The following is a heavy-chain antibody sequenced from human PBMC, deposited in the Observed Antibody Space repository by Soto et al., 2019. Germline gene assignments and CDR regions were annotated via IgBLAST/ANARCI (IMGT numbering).Heavy chain of an antibody. J-gene: IGHJ5*02. D-gene: IGHD5-18*01. CDR3: ARAIGSMDTAMVWVAWLDP. Sequence: GGSLRLSCSSSGFTFSSYAMHCFRQAPGNGLEYVSAISSNGGSTYYADSVKGRVTMTTDTSTSTAYMELRSLRSDDTAVYYCARAIGSMDTAMVWVAWLDPWGQGTLVTVSS. V-gene: IGHV3-64*04. CDR2: ISSNGGST. CDR1: GFTFSSYA.